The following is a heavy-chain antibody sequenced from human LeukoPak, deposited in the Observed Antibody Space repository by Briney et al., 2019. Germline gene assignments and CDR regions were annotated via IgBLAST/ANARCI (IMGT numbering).Heavy chain of an antibody. CDR3: ARTRAVAGQNYYYYYGMDV. D-gene: IGHD6-19*01. CDR2: IYPGDSDT. J-gene: IGHJ6*02. Sequence: GESLKISCKGSGYSFTSYWIGWVRQMPGKGLEWMGIIYPGDSDTRYSPSFQGQVTISADKSISTAYLQWSSLKASDTAMYYSARTRAVAGQNYYYYYGMDVWGQGTTVTVSS. V-gene: IGHV5-51*01. CDR1: GYSFTSYW.